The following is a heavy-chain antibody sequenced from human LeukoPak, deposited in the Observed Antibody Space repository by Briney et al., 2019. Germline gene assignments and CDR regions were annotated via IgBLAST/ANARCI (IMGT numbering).Heavy chain of an antibody. CDR1: GYSFTGYW. D-gene: IGHD3-10*01. CDR3: ARRRYYGSGSYAPFDY. V-gene: IGHV5-51*01. CDR2: IYDT. J-gene: IGHJ4*02. Sequence: GESLKISCKGSGYSFTGYWIAWVRQMPGKGLEWMGIIYDTRYSPSFQGQVTISADKSISTAYLQWSSLKASDTAMYYCARRRYYGSGSYAPFDYWGQGTLVTVSS.